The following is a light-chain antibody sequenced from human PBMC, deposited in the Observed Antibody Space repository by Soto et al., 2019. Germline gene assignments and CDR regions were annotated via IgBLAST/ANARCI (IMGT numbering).Light chain of an antibody. CDR3: QQSYSTPYT. CDR1: QSISSY. V-gene: IGKV1-39*01. Sequence: DIQMTQPPSSLSASVRDRVTITCRASQSISSYLNCYQQKPGKAPKLLIDAASSLQSGVPSRFSGSGSGTDFTLTISSLQPEDFATYYCQQSYSTPYTFGQGTRLEIK. J-gene: IGKJ5*01. CDR2: AAS.